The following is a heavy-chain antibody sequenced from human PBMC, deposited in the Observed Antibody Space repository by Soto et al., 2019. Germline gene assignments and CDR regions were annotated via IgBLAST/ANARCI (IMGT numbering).Heavy chain of an antibody. CDR2: VSFDGSNK. CDR1: GFTFSTYT. CDR3: ARDYSTTAPFNY. Sequence: PGGSLRLSCAACGFTFSTYTLHWVRQDQGKGLEGVAGVSFDGSNKYYADSLEGRFTISRDNSKNALYLEMNSLRAEDTAVYYCARDYSTTAPFNYWRQGTLVTVSS. D-gene: IGHD2-21*01. V-gene: IGHV3-30-3*01. J-gene: IGHJ4*02.